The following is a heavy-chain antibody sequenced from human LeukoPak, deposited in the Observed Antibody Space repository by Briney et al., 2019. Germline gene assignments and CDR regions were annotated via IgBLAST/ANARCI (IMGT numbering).Heavy chain of an antibody. D-gene: IGHD5-18*01. J-gene: IGHJ4*02. CDR1: GFTFSTYW. CDR2: IKEDGSEK. CDR3: ARGYTCGY. Sequence: GGSLRLSCSASGFTFSTYWMSWVRQAPGKGLEWVANIKEDGSEKNYAYSVKGRFTISRDNAKNSLYLQMNSLRAEDTAVYYCARGYTCGYWGQGTLVIVSS. V-gene: IGHV3-7*04.